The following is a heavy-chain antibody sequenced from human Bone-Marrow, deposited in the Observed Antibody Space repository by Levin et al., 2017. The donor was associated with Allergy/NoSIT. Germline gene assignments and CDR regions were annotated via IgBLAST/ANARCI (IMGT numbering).Heavy chain of an antibody. CDR2: IYYSGST. J-gene: IGHJ6*02. CDR3: ARLFNYYDGMDV. CDR1: GGSISSYY. V-gene: IGHV4-59*01. D-gene: IGHD3-3*01. Sequence: SETLSLTCTVSGGSISSYYWSWIRQPPGKGLEWIGYIYYSGSTNYNPSLKSRVTISVDTSKNQFSLKLSSVTAADTAVYYCARLFNYYDGMDVWGQGTTVTVSS.